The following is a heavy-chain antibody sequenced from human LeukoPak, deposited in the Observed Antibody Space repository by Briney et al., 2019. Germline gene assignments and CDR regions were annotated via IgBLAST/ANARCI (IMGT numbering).Heavy chain of an antibody. CDR3: ARTDSGWYY. V-gene: IGHV4-4*02. Sequence: SETLSLTCVVSNGSISSSNWWSWVRQTPGKRLEWIGEIYQSGSTNYHTSLRSRVTISVDKSKNQISLKVTSVTAADTAVYYCARTDSGWYYWGQGTLVTVSS. J-gene: IGHJ4*02. D-gene: IGHD6-19*01. CDR1: NGSISSSNW. CDR2: IYQSGST.